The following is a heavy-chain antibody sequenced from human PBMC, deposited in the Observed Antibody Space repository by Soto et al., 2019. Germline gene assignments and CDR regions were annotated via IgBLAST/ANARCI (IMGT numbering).Heavy chain of an antibody. CDR3: ARDRPYYYGSGSNNWFDP. J-gene: IGHJ5*02. Sequence: SETLCLTCAVSGGSISSYNWWGWVRPPPAKGLGWIGEIYHSGSTNYNPSLKSRVTISVDKSKNQFSLNLSSVTAADTAVYYCARDRPYYYGSGSNNWFDPWGQGTLVTVSS. CDR1: GGSISSYNW. D-gene: IGHD3-10*01. V-gene: IGHV4-4*02. CDR2: IYHSGST.